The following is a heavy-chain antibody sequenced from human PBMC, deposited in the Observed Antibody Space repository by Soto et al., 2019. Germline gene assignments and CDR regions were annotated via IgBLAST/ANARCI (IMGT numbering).Heavy chain of an antibody. V-gene: IGHV1-69*13. CDR2: IIPIFGTA. D-gene: IGHD6-6*01. Sequence: GASVKVSCKASGGTFSSYAISWVRQAPGQGLEWMGGIIPIFGTANYAQKFQGRVTITADESTSTAYMELSSLRSEDTAVYYCAGRPGYSSSSAHFDYWGQETLVTVS. CDR1: GGTFSSYA. J-gene: IGHJ4*02. CDR3: AGRPGYSSSSAHFDY.